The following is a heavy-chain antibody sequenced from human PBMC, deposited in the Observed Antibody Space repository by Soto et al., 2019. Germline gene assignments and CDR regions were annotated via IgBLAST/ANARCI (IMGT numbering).Heavy chain of an antibody. V-gene: IGHV3-15*07. Sequence: GSLRLSCAASGFTFSNAWMNWVRQAPGKGLEWVGRIKSKTDGGTTDYAAPVKGRFTISRDDSKNTLYLQMNSLKTEDTAVYYCTTDFRCSGGSCYPYYGMDVWGQGTTVTVSS. J-gene: IGHJ6*02. CDR1: GFTFSNAW. CDR3: TTDFRCSGGSCYPYYGMDV. D-gene: IGHD2-15*01. CDR2: IKSKTDGGTT.